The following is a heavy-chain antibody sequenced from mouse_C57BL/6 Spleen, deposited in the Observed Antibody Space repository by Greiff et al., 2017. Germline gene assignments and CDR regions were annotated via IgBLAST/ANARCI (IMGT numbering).Heavy chain of an antibody. CDR2: ISSGGSYT. Sequence: EVQVVESGGDLVKPGGSLKLSCAASGFTFSSYGMSWVRQTPDKRLEWVATISSGGSYTYYPDSVKGRFTISRDNAKNTLYLQMSSLKSEDTAMYYCARPPDDYDSYFDYWGQGTTLTVSS. CDR3: ARPPDDYDSYFDY. D-gene: IGHD2-4*01. J-gene: IGHJ2*01. CDR1: GFTFSSYG. V-gene: IGHV5-6*01.